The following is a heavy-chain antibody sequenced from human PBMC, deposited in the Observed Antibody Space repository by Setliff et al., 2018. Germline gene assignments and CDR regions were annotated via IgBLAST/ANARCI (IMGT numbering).Heavy chain of an antibody. CDR2: ISGSGGST. J-gene: IGHJ5*02. CDR3: AKDLSRVLLWFVAGS. Sequence: GGSLRLSCAASGFTFRSYAMSWVRQAPGKGLEWVSAISGSGGSTYYADSVKGRFTISRDNSKNTLYLQMNSLRAEDTAVYYCAKDLSRVLLWFVAGSWGQGTLVTVSS. D-gene: IGHD3-10*01. CDR1: GFTFRSYA. V-gene: IGHV3-23*01.